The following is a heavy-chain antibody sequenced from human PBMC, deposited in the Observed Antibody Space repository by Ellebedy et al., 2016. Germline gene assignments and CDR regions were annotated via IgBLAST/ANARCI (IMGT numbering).Heavy chain of an antibody. CDR1: RFTFSKYW. D-gene: IGHD6-25*01. CDR3: ARERAASITPHWFHP. Sequence: GGSLRLXCAASRFTFSKYWMHWVRQGPGQGLEWVSRINSDGSSTTYADSVKGRFTISRDNAKNSLYLQINSLRAEDTAVYYCARERAASITPHWFHPWGPGTLVIVSS. CDR2: INSDGSST. V-gene: IGHV3-74*01. J-gene: IGHJ5*02.